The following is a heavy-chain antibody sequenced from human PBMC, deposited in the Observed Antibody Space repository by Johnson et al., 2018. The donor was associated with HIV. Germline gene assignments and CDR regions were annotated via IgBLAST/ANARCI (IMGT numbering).Heavy chain of an antibody. V-gene: IGHV3-64*01. CDR2: TDNKGRNT. CDR3: ASASGEWDACEI. J-gene: IGHJ3*02. CDR1: GFTFSSYS. D-gene: IGHD3-10*01. Sequence: EKLVESGGGLVQPGWSLRLSCAASGFTFSSYSMHWVRQAPGEGPEYVSGTDNKGRNTYYANSVKGRFTIFRDNSKNTLYLQMGSLRAEDMAVYYCASASGEWDACEIWGRGKMVSVSS.